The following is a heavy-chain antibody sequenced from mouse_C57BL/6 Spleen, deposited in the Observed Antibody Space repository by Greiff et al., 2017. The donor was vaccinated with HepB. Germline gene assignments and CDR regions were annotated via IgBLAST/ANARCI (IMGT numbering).Heavy chain of an antibody. CDR3: ARRSHYFDY. V-gene: IGHV1-50*01. CDR2: IDPSDSHT. J-gene: IGHJ2*01. D-gene: IGHD6-2*01. Sequence: QVQLQQPGAELVKPGASVKLSCKASGYTFTSYWMQWVKQRPGQGLEWIGEIDPSDSHTNYNQKFKGKATLTVDTSSSTAYMQLSSLTSEDSAVYYCARRSHYFDYWGQGTTLTVSS. CDR1: GYTFTSYW.